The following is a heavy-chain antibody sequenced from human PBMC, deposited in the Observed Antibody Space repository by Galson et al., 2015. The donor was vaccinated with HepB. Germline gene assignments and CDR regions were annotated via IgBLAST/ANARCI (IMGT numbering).Heavy chain of an antibody. J-gene: IGHJ5*02. CDR3: AREGFLEGYSWFAP. V-gene: IGHV1-18*04. Sequence: SVKVSCKASGYTFTSYGISWVRQAPGQGLEWMGWISAYNGNTNYAQKFQGRVTITRDTSASTAYMELSSLRSEDTAVYYCAREGFLEGYSWFAPWGQGTLVTVSS. CDR2: ISAYNGNT. D-gene: IGHD3-3*01. CDR1: GYTFTSYG.